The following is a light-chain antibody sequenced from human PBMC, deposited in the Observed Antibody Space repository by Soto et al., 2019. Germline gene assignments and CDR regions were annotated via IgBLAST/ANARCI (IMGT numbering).Light chain of an antibody. CDR2: GNS. V-gene: IGLV1-40*01. CDR3: QSYDSSLGGGGGYV. Sequence: QLVLTQPPSVSGAPGQRVTISCTGSSSNIGAGYDVHWYQQLPGTAPKLLIYGNSNRPSGVPDRFSGSKSGTSASLAITGLQAEDEADYYCQSYDSSLGGGGGYVFGTGTKLTVL. CDR1: SSNIGAGYD. J-gene: IGLJ1*01.